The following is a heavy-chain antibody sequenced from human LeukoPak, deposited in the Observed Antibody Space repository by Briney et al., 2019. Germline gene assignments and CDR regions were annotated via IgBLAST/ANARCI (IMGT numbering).Heavy chain of an antibody. CDR3: ARGIGYSYGYWSSGWSKHAFDI. D-gene: IGHD5-18*01. CDR1: GGSISSSNW. V-gene: IGHV4-4*02. CDR2: IYHSGST. J-gene: IGHJ3*02. Sequence: PSETLSLTCAVSGGSISSSNWWSWVRPPPGKGLEWIGEIYHSGSTNYNPSLKSRVTISVDKSKNQFSLKLSSVTAADTAVYYCARGIGYSYGYWSSGWSKHAFDIWGQGTMVTVSS.